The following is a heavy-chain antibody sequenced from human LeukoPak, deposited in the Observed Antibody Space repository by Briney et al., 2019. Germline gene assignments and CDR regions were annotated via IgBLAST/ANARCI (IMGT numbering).Heavy chain of an antibody. Sequence: SETLSLTCTVSGGSISGYYWSWIRQHPGKGLEWIGYIYYSGSTYYNPSFKSRVTISVDTSKNQFSLKLSSVTAADTAVYYCARSTPARYYDFWSGYYTDWGQGTLVTVSS. CDR3: ARSTPARYYDFWSGYYTD. V-gene: IGHV4-31*03. CDR1: GGSISGYY. CDR2: IYYSGST. J-gene: IGHJ4*02. D-gene: IGHD3-3*01.